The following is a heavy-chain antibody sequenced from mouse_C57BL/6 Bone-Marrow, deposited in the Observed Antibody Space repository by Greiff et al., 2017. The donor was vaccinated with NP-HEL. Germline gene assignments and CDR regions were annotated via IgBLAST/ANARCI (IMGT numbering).Heavy chain of an antibody. CDR1: GYTFTDYY. CDR2: INPNNGGT. D-gene: IGHD1-1*01. J-gene: IGHJ3*01. CDR3: ARLWDYYGSSYPAWFAY. V-gene: IGHV1-26*01. Sequence: EVQLQQSGPELVKPGASVKISCKASGYTFTDYYMNWVKQSHGKSLEWIGDINPNNGGTSYNQKFKGKATLTVDKSSSTAYMELRSLTSEDSAVYYCARLWDYYGSSYPAWFAYWGQGTLVTVSA.